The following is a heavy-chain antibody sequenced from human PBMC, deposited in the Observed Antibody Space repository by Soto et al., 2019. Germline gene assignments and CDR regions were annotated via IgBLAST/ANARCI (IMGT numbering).Heavy chain of an antibody. V-gene: IGHV3-33*01. Sequence: QVQLVESGGGVVQPGRSLRLSCAASGFTFSSYGMHWVRQAPGKGLEWVAVIWYDGSTKYYADSVKGRFTISRDNSKNPLYLQMNSLRAEDTAVYYCARGTGYSSSWQTINYYYYGMDVLGQGTTVTVSS. J-gene: IGHJ6*02. CDR1: GFTFSSYG. CDR3: ARGTGYSSSWQTINYYYYGMDV. CDR2: IWYDGSTK. D-gene: IGHD6-13*01.